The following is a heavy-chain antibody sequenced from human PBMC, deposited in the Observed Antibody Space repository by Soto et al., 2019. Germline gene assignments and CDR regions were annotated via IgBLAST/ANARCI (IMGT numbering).Heavy chain of an antibody. V-gene: IGHV5-51*01. J-gene: IGHJ4*02. CDR2: IYPGDSDT. CDR3: ARVYYDILAGYSKGIYYFDY. CDR1: GYSFTSYW. D-gene: IGHD3-9*01. Sequence: GESLKISCKGSGYSFTSYWIGWVRQMPGKGLEWMGIIYPGDSDTRYSPSFQGQVTISADKSISTAYLQWSSLKASDTAMYYCARVYYDILAGYSKGIYYFDYWGQGTLVTVSS.